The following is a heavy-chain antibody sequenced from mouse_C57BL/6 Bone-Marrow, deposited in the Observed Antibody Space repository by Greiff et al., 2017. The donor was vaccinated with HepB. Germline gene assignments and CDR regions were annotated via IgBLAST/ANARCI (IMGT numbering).Heavy chain of an antibody. CDR1: GYTFTSYW. V-gene: IGHV1-69*01. CDR2: IDPSDSYT. Sequence: QVQLQQSGAELVMPGASVKLSCKASGYTFTSYWMHWVKQRPGQGLEWIGEIDPSDSYTNYNQKFKGKSTLTVDKSSSTAYMQLSSLTSEDSAVYYCMVTSSAWFAYWGQGTLVTVSA. CDR3: MVTSSAWFAY. D-gene: IGHD2-2*01. J-gene: IGHJ3*01.